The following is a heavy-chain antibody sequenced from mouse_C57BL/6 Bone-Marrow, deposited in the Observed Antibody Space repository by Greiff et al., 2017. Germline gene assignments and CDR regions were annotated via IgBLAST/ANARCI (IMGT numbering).Heavy chain of an antibody. Sequence: DVMLVESGGGLVKPGGSLKLSCAASGFTFSSYAMSWVRQTPEKRLEWVATISDGGSYTYYPDNVQGRFTISRDNAKNNLYLQMSHLKSEDTAMYYCARVYYYAMDYWGQGTSVTVSS. CDR3: ARVYYYAMDY. CDR2: ISDGGSYT. CDR1: GFTFSSYA. J-gene: IGHJ4*01. V-gene: IGHV5-4*03.